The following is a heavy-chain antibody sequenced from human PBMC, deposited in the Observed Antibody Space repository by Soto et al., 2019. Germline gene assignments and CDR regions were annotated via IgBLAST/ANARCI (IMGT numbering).Heavy chain of an antibody. V-gene: IGHV1-46*01. J-gene: IGHJ6*04. CDR1: GYTFTSYY. CDR3: ARDLGGVVAATLARRGWGAYYGMEV. Sequence: GASVKVSCKASGYTFTSYYMHWVRQAPGQGLEWMGIINPSGGSTSYAQKFQGRVTMTRDTSTSTVYMELSSLRSEDTAVYYGARDLGGVVAATLARRGWGAYYGMEVWGKGTTVTLSS. D-gene: IGHD2-15*01. CDR2: INPSGGST.